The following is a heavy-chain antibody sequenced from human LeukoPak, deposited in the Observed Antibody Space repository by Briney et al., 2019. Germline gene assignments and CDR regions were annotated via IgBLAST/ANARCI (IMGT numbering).Heavy chain of an antibody. D-gene: IGHD5-18*01. J-gene: IGHJ4*02. CDR3: ARDQDTAMVPIDY. Sequence: GGTLRLSCAASGFSFSYHGMNWVRQAPGKGLEWLSGVSPPGGGTYYADSVKGRFTISRDDSRNTLSLQMNSLRAEDTAVYYCARDQDTAMVPIDYWGQGTLVTVSS. CDR2: VSPPGGGT. CDR1: GFSFSYHG. V-gene: IGHV3-23*01.